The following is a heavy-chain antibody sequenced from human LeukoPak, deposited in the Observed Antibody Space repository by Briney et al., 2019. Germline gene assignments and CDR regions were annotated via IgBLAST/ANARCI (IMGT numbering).Heavy chain of an antibody. CDR3: ARQKHFDY. Sequence: SETLSLTCAVYGGSFSGYYWSWIRHPPGKGLEWIGEINHSGSTNYNPSLKSRVTISVDTSKNQFSLKLSSATAADTAVYYCARQKHFDYWGQGTLVTVSS. CDR1: GGSFSGYY. J-gene: IGHJ4*02. V-gene: IGHV4-34*01. CDR2: INHSGST.